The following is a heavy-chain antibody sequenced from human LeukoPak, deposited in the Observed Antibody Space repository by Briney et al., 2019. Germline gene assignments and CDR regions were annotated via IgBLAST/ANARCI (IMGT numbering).Heavy chain of an antibody. CDR2: IYSSGST. CDR3: ARGGKATVVTM. J-gene: IGHJ4*02. CDR1: GGSINSYY. D-gene: IGHD4-23*01. Sequence: PSETLSLTCTVSGGSINSYYWRWIRQPAGKGREWIGRIYSSGSTNYNPSLKSRVSMSVDTSKYQFSLKLTSVTAADTAVYYCARGGKATVVTMWGQGILVTVSS. V-gene: IGHV4-4*07.